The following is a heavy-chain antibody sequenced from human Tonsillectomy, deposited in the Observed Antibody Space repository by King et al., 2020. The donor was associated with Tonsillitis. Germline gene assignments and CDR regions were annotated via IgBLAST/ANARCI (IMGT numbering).Heavy chain of an antibody. CDR1: GGSISKSDQY. J-gene: IGHJ4*02. CDR3: ARYVSGSFDY. V-gene: IGHV4-39*01. D-gene: IGHD1-26*01. CDR2: MYYSGTI. Sequence: QLQESGPGVVKPSETLSLTCTVSGGSISKSDQYWAWIRQPPGKGLEWIGYMYYSGTIFYNPSLKSRITISGGTSENRFSLKLSSVTAAATAVYFCARYVSGSFDYWGQGALVTVSS.